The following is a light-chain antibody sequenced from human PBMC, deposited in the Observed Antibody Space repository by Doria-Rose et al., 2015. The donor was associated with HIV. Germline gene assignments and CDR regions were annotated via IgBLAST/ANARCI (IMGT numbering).Light chain of an antibody. J-gene: IGKJ3*01. CDR2: WAS. V-gene: IGKV4-1*01. Sequence: DIRVTQSPESLGMSLGGRATLNCKSNQSLLYTSKNYLAWYQQKPGQPPKLLIYWASTRQSEVPARFSGSGSGTDFTLTISSLEAEDVAVYYCQQYYDTPSFGPGTTVDIK. CDR3: QQYYDTPS. CDR1: QSLLYTSKNY.